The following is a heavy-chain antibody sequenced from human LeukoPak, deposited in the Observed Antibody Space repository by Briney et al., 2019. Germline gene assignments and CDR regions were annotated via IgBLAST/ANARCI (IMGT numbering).Heavy chain of an antibody. CDR2: INHSGST. CDR1: GGSFSGYY. V-gene: IGHV4-34*01. CDR3: ASGFWFGEHTDY. D-gene: IGHD3-10*01. J-gene: IGHJ4*02. Sequence: PSEALSLTCAVYGGSFSGYYWSWIRQPPGKGLEGIGEINHSGSTNYNPSLKSRVTISVDTSKNQFSLKLSSVTAADTAVYYCASGFWFGEHTDYWGQGTLVTVSS.